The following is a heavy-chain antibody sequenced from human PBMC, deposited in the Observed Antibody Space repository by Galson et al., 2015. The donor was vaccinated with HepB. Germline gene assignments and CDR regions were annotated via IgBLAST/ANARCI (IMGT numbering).Heavy chain of an antibody. Sequence: SLRLSCAASGLTLDAYDISWVRQAPGRGLQWVSAISHNDISTHYAAPVEGRFTISRQKSKNVVVLQMKRLKVEDTAVYYCARGSPTSFYHYYMDVWGKGTTVTVSS. CDR3: ARGSPTSFYHYYMDV. V-gene: IGHV3-23*01. D-gene: IGHD2/OR15-2a*01. CDR2: ISHNDIST. J-gene: IGHJ6*03. CDR1: GLTLDAYD.